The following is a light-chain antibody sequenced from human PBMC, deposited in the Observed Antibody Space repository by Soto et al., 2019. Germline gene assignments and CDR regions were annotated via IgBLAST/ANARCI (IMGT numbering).Light chain of an antibody. CDR1: QDISNF. CDR3: QKYNSAPPT. V-gene: IGKV1-27*01. J-gene: IGKJ1*01. Sequence: DIQMTQSPSSLSASVGDRVTITCRASQDISNFLAWYQQKPGKAPKLLISGASTLQSGVPSRFSGSGSGTDFTLTIITLQPEDVAAYYCQKYNSAPPTFGQGTKV. CDR2: GAS.